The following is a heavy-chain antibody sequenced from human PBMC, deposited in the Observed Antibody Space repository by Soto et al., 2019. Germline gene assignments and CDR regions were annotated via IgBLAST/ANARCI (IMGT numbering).Heavy chain of an antibody. V-gene: IGHV4-30-4*01. CDR3: ARAITMIVVVDY. D-gene: IGHD3-22*01. J-gene: IGHJ4*02. CDR2: IYYSGST. CDR1: GGSISSGDYY. Sequence: PSETLSLTCTVSGGSISSGDYYWSWIRQPPGKGLEWIGYIYYSGSTYYKPSLKSRVTISVDTSKNQFSLKLSSVTAADTAVYYCARAITMIVVVDYWGQGTLVTVSS.